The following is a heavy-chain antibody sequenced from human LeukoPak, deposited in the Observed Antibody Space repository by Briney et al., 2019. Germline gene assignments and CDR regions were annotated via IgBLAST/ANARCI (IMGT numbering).Heavy chain of an antibody. V-gene: IGHV1-18*01. CDR2: ISAYNGNT. J-gene: IGHJ4*02. CDR1: GYTFTSYG. Sequence: ASVKVSCKASGYTFTSYGISWGRQAPGQGLEWMGWISAYNGNTNYAQKLQGRVTMTTDTSTSTAYMELRSLRSDDTAVYYCARLGSGSYFGGFDYWGQGTLVTVSS. D-gene: IGHD1-26*01. CDR3: ARLGSGSYFGGFDY.